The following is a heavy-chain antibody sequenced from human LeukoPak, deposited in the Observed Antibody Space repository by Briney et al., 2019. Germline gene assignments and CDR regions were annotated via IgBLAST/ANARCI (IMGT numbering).Heavy chain of an antibody. CDR2: ISGSNTI. V-gene: IGHV3-48*03. CDR1: GFTFSNSE. D-gene: IGHD2-2*01. CDR3: ARSTPSDFYFDY. Sequence: PGGSLRLSCAASGFTFSNSEMNWVRRPSGKGLEWVSYISGSNTIYYADSVKGRFIISRDNAKNSLYLQMNNLRAEDTAVYYCARSTPSDFYFDYWGQGTLVTVSS. J-gene: IGHJ4*02.